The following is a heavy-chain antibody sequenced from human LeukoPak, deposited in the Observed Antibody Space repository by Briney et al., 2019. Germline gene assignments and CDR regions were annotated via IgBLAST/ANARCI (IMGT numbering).Heavy chain of an antibody. D-gene: IGHD4/OR15-4a*01. CDR3: ARDTLGEGEDANYAVYYFDY. Sequence: GGSLRLSCAASGFTFSSYNMNWVRQAPGKGLEWVSSISSSSSYIYYADSVKGRFTISGDNAKNSLYLQMNSLRADDTAFYYCARDTLGEGEDANYAVYYFDYWGQGTVVTVSS. J-gene: IGHJ4*02. V-gene: IGHV3-21*01. CDR2: ISSSSSYI. CDR1: GFTFSSYN.